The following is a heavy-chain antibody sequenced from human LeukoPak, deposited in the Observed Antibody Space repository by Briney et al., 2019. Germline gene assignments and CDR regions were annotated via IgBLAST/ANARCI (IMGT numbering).Heavy chain of an antibody. D-gene: IGHD2-15*01. Sequence: SETLSLTCTVSGGSISSSSYYWAWIRQPPGKGLEWIGSIHYSGSAYYNPSLQSRVTISIDTSKNQFSLKLRFVTAADTAVYYCARVRCSGGSCPYYYYYYYMDVWGKGTTVTVSS. V-gene: IGHV4-39*07. CDR1: GGSISSSSYY. CDR3: ARVRCSGGSCPYYYYYYYMDV. CDR2: IHYSGSA. J-gene: IGHJ6*03.